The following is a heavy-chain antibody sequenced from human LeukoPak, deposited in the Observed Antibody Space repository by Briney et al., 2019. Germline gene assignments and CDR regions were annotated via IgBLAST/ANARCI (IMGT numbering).Heavy chain of an antibody. CDR3: ARDSLGYCSGGSCYSWYFDL. V-gene: IGHV3-30*03. Sequence: PGRSLRLSCAASGFTFSSHGMHWVRQAPGKGLEWVAVISYDGSNKYYADSVKGRFTISRDNSKNSLYLQMNSLRAEDTAVYYCARDSLGYCSGGSCYSWYFDLWGRGTLVTVSS. J-gene: IGHJ2*01. CDR1: GFTFSSHG. D-gene: IGHD2-15*01. CDR2: ISYDGSNK.